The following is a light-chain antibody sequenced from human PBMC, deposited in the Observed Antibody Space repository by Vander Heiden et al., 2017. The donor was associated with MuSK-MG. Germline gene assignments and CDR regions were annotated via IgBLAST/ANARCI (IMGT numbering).Light chain of an antibody. J-gene: IGKJ1*01. V-gene: IGKV3-15*01. CDR2: GAS. CDR1: QSVSSN. CDR3: QQDDNWPPWT. Sequence: EIVMTQSPATLSVSPGERATLSCRASQSVSSNLAWYQQKPGQPPRLLIYGASTRDTGIPARFSGSGYGKDFTLTISSRQSEDFAVYYCQQDDNWPPWTFGQWTKVEIK.